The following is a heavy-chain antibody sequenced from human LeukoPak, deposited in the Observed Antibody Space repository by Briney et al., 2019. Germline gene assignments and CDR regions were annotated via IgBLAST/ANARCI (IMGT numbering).Heavy chain of an antibody. V-gene: IGHV1-2*02. Sequence: ASVKVSCKASGYTFSGYNIHWVRQAPGQGLEWMGWINPNNGATHYAQKFQGGVTMTRDLSITTFYMEVSSLTSDDTACYYCARYNWNDVVSALDSWGQGTLVTVSS. CDR1: GYTFSGYN. J-gene: IGHJ4*02. CDR3: ARYNWNDVVSALDS. CDR2: INPNNGAT. D-gene: IGHD1-1*01.